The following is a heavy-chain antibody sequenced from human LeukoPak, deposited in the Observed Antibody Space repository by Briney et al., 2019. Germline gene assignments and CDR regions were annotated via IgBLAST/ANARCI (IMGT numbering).Heavy chain of an antibody. J-gene: IGHJ4*02. CDR3: AKETASDFGGAVDY. V-gene: IGHV3-64*01. CDR1: GFTFSSYA. CDR2: ISSNGGST. D-gene: IGHD3-10*01. Sequence: GGSLRLSCAASGFTFSSYAMHWVRQAPGKGLEYVSAISSNGGSTYYANSVKGRFTISRDNSKNTLYLQMGSLRAEDMAVYYCAKETASDFGGAVDYWGQGTLVTVSS.